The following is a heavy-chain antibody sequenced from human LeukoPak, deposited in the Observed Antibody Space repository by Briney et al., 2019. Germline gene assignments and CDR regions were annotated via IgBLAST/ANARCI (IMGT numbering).Heavy chain of an antibody. CDR1: GSRSTSYG. D-gene: IGHD1-26*01. Sequence: ASVRVSCKVSGSRSTSYGINWVRQAPGQGLEWVGWINRYNGKTKYGQKFQGRVTMTTDTSTSTTYMELRSLRSDDTAVYYCARDLGLTTKDPFEYWGQGTLVTVPS. CDR2: INRYNGKT. V-gene: IGHV1-18*01. J-gene: IGHJ4*02. CDR3: ARDLGLTTKDPFEY.